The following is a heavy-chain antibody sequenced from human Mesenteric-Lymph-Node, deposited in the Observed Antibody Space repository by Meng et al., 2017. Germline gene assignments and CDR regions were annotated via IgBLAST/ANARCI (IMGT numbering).Heavy chain of an antibody. CDR1: GGTFSSYA. CDR3: ARGPPERRFTVHWFDP. CDR2: IIPIFGTA. D-gene: IGHD1-1*01. V-gene: IGHV1-69*13. Sequence: SVKVSCKASGGTFSSYAISWVRQAPGQGLEWMGGIIPIFGTANYAQKFQGRVTITADESTSTAYMELSSLRSEDTAVYYCARGPPERRFTVHWFDPWGQGTLVTVSS. J-gene: IGHJ5*02.